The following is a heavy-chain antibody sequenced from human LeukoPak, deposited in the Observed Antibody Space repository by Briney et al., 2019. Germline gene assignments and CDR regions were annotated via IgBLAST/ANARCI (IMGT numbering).Heavy chain of an antibody. J-gene: IGHJ4*02. CDR2: IYYSGST. D-gene: IGHD2-15*01. CDR1: GGSISSYY. Sequence: SETLSLTCTVSGGSISSYYWSWIRQPPGKGLEWIGYIYYSGSTNYNPSLKSRVTISVATSKNQFSLRLSSVTAADTAVYYCARANLLFFFDYWGQGTLVTVSS. V-gene: IGHV4-59*01. CDR3: ARANLLFFFDY.